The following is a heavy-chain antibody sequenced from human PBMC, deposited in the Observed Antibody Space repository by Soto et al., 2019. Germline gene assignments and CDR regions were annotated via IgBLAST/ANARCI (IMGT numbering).Heavy chain of an antibody. J-gene: IGHJ4*02. CDR1: GYTFTSYA. CDR3: ARAPVDLYDSSGYYY. Sequence: AASVKVSCKASGYTFTSYAMHWVRQAPGQRLEWMGWINAGNGNTKYSQKFQGRVTITRDTSASTAYMELSSLRSEDTAVDYCARAPVDLYDSSGYYYWGQGTLVTVSS. V-gene: IGHV1-3*01. CDR2: INAGNGNT. D-gene: IGHD3-22*01.